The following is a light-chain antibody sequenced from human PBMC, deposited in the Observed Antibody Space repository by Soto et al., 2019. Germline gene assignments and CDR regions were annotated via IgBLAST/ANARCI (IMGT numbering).Light chain of an antibody. CDR2: SNN. J-gene: IGLJ7*01. CDR1: RSNIGSNT. Sequence: QSALTQPPSASGTPGQRVTISCSGSRSNIGSNTVNWYQQLPGTAPKLLIYSNNQRPSGVPDRFSGSKSGTSASLAISGLQSEDEADYYCAAWDDSLNGPVFGGGTQLTVL. V-gene: IGLV1-44*01. CDR3: AAWDDSLNGPV.